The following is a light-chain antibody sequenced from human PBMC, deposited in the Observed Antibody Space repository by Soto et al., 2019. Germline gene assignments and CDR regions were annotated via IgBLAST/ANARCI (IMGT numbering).Light chain of an antibody. CDR3: QQYDSYYWT. CDR1: QSVSNW. Sequence: DIQMTQSPSTLSASVGERVTITCRASQSVSNWLAWYQHKPGKAPKLLIYDVSSLESGVPSRFSGSGSGTEFILTISSLQPDDFETYYCQQYDSYYWTFGSGTKVDIX. J-gene: IGKJ1*01. V-gene: IGKV1-5*01. CDR2: DVS.